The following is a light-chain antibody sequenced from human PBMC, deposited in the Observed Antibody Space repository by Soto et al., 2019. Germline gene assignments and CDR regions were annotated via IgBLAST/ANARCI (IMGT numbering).Light chain of an antibody. V-gene: IGKV1-5*01. Sequence: DIQMTQSPSTLSASVGDRVTITCRASQSISSWLAWYQQKPGKAPKLLIYDASSLESGVPSRFSGSGSGTEFTRTISSLQPDDFAPYYCQQYNSYSPITFGQGTRLEIK. CDR2: DAS. CDR1: QSISSW. CDR3: QQYNSYSPIT. J-gene: IGKJ5*01.